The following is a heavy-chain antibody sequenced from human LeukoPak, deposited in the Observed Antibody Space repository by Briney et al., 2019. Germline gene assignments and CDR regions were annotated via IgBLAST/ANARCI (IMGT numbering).Heavy chain of an antibody. CDR1: GFTFSSYG. V-gene: IGHV3-33*01. Sequence: PGRSLRLSCAASGFTFSSYGMHWVRQAPGKGLEWVAVIWYDGSNKYYGDSVKGRFTISRDNSKKTLYLQMNSLRVEDTAVYDCARGDGYNDAEYLQHWGQGLVVTVS. J-gene: IGHJ1*01. CDR3: ARGDGYNDAEYLQH. D-gene: IGHD5-24*01. CDR2: IWYDGSNK.